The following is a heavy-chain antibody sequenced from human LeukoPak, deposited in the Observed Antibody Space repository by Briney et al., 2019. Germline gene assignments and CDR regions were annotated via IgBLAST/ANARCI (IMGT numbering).Heavy chain of an antibody. Sequence: GGSLRLSCAASGFTFSGSAMHWVRQASGKGLEWVGRIISKANSYATAYAASVKGRFTISRDDSKNTAYLQMNSLKTEDTAVYYCTRLRYSSSSLPFDYWGQGTLVTVSS. CDR3: TRLRYSSSSLPFDY. J-gene: IGHJ4*02. V-gene: IGHV3-73*01. CDR2: IISKANSYAT. D-gene: IGHD6-6*01. CDR1: GFTFSGSA.